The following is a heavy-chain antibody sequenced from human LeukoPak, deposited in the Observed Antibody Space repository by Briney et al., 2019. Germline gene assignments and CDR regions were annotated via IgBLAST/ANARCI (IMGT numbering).Heavy chain of an antibody. CDR2: ISSSSSYI. CDR1: GFTFSSYS. Sequence: GGSLRLSCAASGFTFSSYSMNWVRQAPGKGLEWVSSISSSSSYIYYADSVKGRFTISRDNAKNSLYLQMNSLRAEDTAVYYCARDARKTYYYDSSGYYPFDYWGQGTLVTVSS. CDR3: ARDARKTYYYDSSGYYPFDY. D-gene: IGHD3-22*01. V-gene: IGHV3-21*01. J-gene: IGHJ4*02.